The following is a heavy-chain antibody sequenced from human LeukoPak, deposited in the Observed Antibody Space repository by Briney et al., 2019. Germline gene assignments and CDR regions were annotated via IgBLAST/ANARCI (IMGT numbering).Heavy chain of an antibody. CDR3: ARGSGGYYYDSSSYETFDI. V-gene: IGHV4-34*01. D-gene: IGHD3-22*01. CDR1: GGSFSGYY. J-gene: IGHJ3*02. CDR2: INHSGST. Sequence: KPSETLSLTCAVYGGSFSGYYWSWIRQPPGKGLEWIGEINHSGSTNYNPSLKSRVTISVDTSKNQFSLKLSSVTAADTAVYYCARGSGGYYYDSSSYETFDIWGQGTMVTVSS.